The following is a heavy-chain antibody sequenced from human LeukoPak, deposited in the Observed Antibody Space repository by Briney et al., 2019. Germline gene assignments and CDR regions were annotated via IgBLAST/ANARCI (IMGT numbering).Heavy chain of an antibody. CDR3: ARERADIVLMVYAPDPYYFDY. CDR2: IYYSGST. V-gene: IGHV4-39*07. J-gene: IGHJ4*02. CDR1: GGSISSSSYY. D-gene: IGHD2-8*01. Sequence: SETLSLTCTVSGGSISSSSYYWGWIRQPPGKGLEWIGRIYYSGSTYYNPSLKSRVTISVDTSKNQFSLKLSSVTAADTAVYYCARERADIVLMVYAPDPYYFDYWGQGTLVTVSS.